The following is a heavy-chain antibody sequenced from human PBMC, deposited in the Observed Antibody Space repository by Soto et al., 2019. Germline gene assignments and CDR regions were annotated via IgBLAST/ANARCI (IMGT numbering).Heavy chain of an antibody. CDR1: GFTFSSYW. CDR2: IKQDGSEK. Sequence: PGGSLRLSCAASGFTFSSYWMSWVRQAPGKGLEWVANIKQDGSEKYYVDSVKGRFTISRDNAKNSLYLQMNSLRAEDTAVYYCARDREEELIAVAGTDYWGQGTLVTVSS. D-gene: IGHD6-19*01. V-gene: IGHV3-7*01. CDR3: ARDREEELIAVAGTDY. J-gene: IGHJ4*02.